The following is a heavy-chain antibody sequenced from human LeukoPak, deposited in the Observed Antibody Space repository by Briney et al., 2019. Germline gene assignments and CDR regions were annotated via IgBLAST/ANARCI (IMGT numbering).Heavy chain of an antibody. CDR3: AREASGNYHMFDY. CDR1: GFSLSSYF. D-gene: IGHD6-25*01. Sequence: PGGSLRLSCEASGFSLSSYFMSWIRQAPGKGLEWVSYITNTGRSTNYADAVKGRFTISRDNAKQSVYLEMTDLRAEDTAVYYCAREASGNYHMFDYWGQGTLDAVSS. J-gene: IGHJ4*02. V-gene: IGHV3-11*04. CDR2: ITNTGRST.